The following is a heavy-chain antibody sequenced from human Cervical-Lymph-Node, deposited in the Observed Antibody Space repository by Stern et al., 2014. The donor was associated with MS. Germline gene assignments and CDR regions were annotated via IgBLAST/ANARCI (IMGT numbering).Heavy chain of an antibody. V-gene: IGHV1-69*01. D-gene: IGHD3-22*01. Sequence: VQLVESGAEVKKPGSSVKVSCKASGGTFSSYAISWVRQAPGQGLEWMGGIIPIFGTANYAQKFQGRVTITADESTSTAYMGLSSLRSEDTAVYYCARSYYYDSSGLYYYYGMDVWGQGTTVTVSS. CDR1: GGTFSSYA. CDR3: ARSYYYDSSGLYYYYGMDV. CDR2: IIPIFGTA. J-gene: IGHJ6*02.